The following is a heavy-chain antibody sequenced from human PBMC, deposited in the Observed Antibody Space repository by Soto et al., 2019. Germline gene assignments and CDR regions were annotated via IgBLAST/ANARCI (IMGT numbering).Heavy chain of an antibody. CDR3: ALQEDTALGRTFYFYY. CDR1: GYTFTSYW. D-gene: IGHD5-18*01. Sequence: LGESLKISCKASGYTFTSYWIAWVRLMPGKGLEWMGIIYPGDSDTRYSPSFQGQVSISVDKSISTAYLHWSSLKSSDTAIYYYALQEDTALGRTFYFYYCRQLTLDTDFS. CDR2: IYPGDSDT. J-gene: IGHJ4*02. V-gene: IGHV5-51*01.